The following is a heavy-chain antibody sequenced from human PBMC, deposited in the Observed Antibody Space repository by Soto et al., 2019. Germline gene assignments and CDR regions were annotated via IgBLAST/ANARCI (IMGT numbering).Heavy chain of an antibody. CDR3: ARHKRFLDRKNYYYYGMDV. CDR1: GGSFSDHY. Sequence: SETLSLTCAVYGGSFSDHYWSWIRQPPGKGLEWIGEINHSGSTNYNPSLKSRVTISVDTSKNQFSLKLSSVTAADTAVYYCARHKRFLDRKNYYYYGMDVWGQGTTVTVSS. CDR2: INHSGST. V-gene: IGHV4-34*01. D-gene: IGHD3-3*01. J-gene: IGHJ6*02.